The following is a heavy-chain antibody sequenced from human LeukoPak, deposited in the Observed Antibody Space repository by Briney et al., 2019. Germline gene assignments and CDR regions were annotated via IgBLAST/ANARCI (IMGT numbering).Heavy chain of an antibody. J-gene: IGHJ4*02. CDR3: AKGDGTYRFPARYYFDY. V-gene: IGHV3-23*01. CDR2: ISGSGHST. Sequence: GGTLRLSCGASGFTFSSYAMNWVRQAPGKGLEWVSVISGSGHSTYYAYSVKGRFTISRDNSKNTLYLQMNSLRAEDTAVYYCAKGDGTYRFPARYYFDYWGQGTLVTVSS. D-gene: IGHD3-3*01. CDR1: GFTFSSYA.